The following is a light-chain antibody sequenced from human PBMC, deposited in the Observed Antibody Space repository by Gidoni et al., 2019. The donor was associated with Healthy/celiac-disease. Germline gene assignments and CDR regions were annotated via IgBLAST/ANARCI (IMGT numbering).Light chain of an antibody. CDR1: QSVSSN. J-gene: IGKJ4*01. CDR2: GAP. V-gene: IGKV3-15*01. CDR3: QQYNNWPPLT. Sequence: EIVMTQSPAPLSVSPGERATLSCRASQSVSSNLACYQQKPGQAPRLLIYGAPTRATGIPARFIGRGSGTECTLTIISLQSEDFAVYYCQQYNNWPPLTFGGGTKVEIK.